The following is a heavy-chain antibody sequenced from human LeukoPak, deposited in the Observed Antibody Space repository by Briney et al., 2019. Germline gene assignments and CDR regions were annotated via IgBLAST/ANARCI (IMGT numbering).Heavy chain of an antibody. CDR2: IRSKAYGGTT. V-gene: IGHV3-49*04. CDR1: GFTFGDYV. CDR3: TTLYCSSTSCSI. Sequence: PGGSLRLXCTASGFTFGDYVMSWVRQAPGKGLEAVGFIRSKAYGGTTEYAASVKGRFTISRDDSKSIAYLQMNSLKIEDTAVYYCTTLYCSSTSCSIWGQGTLVTVSS. D-gene: IGHD2-2*01. J-gene: IGHJ4*02.